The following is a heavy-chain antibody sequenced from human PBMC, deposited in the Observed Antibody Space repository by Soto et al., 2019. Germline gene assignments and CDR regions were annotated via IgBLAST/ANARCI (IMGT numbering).Heavy chain of an antibody. CDR3: GGDSSGYYYPDVFDI. D-gene: IGHD3-22*01. Sequence: GGSLRLSCAASGFTSSLYGMHWVRQAPGKGLEWVSYISSISSTIYYADSVKGRFTISRDNAKNSLYLQMNSLRDEDTAVYYCGGDSSGYYYPDVFDIWGQGTMVTVSS. V-gene: IGHV3-48*02. CDR1: GFTSSLYG. J-gene: IGHJ3*02. CDR2: ISSISSTI.